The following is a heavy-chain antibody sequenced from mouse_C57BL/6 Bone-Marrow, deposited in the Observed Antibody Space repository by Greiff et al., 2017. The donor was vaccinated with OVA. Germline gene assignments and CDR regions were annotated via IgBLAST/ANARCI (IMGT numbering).Heavy chain of an antibody. J-gene: IGHJ1*03. V-gene: IGHV5-4*03. CDR3: ARAGSTVVATDWYFDV. D-gene: IGHD1-1*01. Sequence: EVKLMESGGGLVKPGGSLKLSCAASGFTFSSYAMSWVRQTPEKRLEWVATISDGGSYTYYPDNVKGRFTLCRDNANNNLYLQMSHLKSEDTAMYYCARAGSTVVATDWYFDVWGTGTTVTVSS. CDR2: ISDGGSYT. CDR1: GFTFSSYA.